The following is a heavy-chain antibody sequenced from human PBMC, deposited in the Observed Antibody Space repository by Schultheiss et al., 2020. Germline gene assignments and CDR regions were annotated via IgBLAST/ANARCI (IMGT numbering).Heavy chain of an antibody. J-gene: IGHJ4*02. CDR2: VSGTGDST. CDR3: AKDGVGNTPHYFDY. D-gene: IGHD2-15*01. CDR1: GGSFSGYY. Sequence: LSLTCAVYGGSFSGYYWTWIRQPPGKGLEWVSAVSGTGDSTYYADSVQGRFTISRDISKNTLYLHMNSLRAEDTAVYYCAKDGVGNTPHYFDYWGQGTLVTVSS. V-gene: IGHV3-23*01.